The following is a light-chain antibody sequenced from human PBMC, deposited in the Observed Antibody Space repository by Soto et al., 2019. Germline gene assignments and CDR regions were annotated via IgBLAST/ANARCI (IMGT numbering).Light chain of an antibody. V-gene: IGKV3-15*01. CDR2: GAS. CDR1: QSVSSK. J-gene: IGKJ1*01. CDR3: QQYNKWPRT. Sequence: ETVMTQSPATLSVSPGERATLSCRASQSVSSKLAWYQQKPGQAPSLLIYGASTRATGIPARFSGSGAGTEFTLSISSLQSEDFSVYYCQQYNKWPRTFGQGTKVEIK.